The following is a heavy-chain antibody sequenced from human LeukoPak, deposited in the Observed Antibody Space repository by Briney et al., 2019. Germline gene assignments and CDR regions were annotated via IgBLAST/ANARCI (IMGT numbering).Heavy chain of an antibody. V-gene: IGHV3-53*05. Sequence: GGSLRLSCAASGFTVSSNYMSWVRQAPGKGLEWVSVIYSGGTTYYADSVKGRFTISRDNSKNTLYLQMNSLRAEDTAVYYCAKDRDSSGWYYYYYMDVWGKGTTVTISS. D-gene: IGHD6-19*01. CDR2: IYSGGTT. J-gene: IGHJ6*03. CDR1: GFTVSSNY. CDR3: AKDRDSSGWYYYYYMDV.